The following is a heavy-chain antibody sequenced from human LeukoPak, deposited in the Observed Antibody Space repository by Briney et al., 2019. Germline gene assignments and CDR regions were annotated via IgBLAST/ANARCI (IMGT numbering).Heavy chain of an antibody. J-gene: IGHJ4*02. Sequence: GSSVKVSCKASGGTFSIYAISWVRQAPGQGLEWMGGIIPIFGTANYAQKFQGRVTITADESTSTAYMELSSLRSEDTAVYYWARSPVTATIHLDYWGQGTLVTVSS. CDR1: GGTFSIYA. D-gene: IGHD5-12*01. CDR2: IIPIFGTA. CDR3: ARSPVTATIHLDY. V-gene: IGHV1-69*01.